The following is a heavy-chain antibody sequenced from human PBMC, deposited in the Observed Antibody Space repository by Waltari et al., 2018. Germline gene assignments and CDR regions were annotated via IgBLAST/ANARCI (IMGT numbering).Heavy chain of an antibody. V-gene: IGHV4-34*01. J-gene: IGHJ5*02. D-gene: IGHD4-17*01. Sequence: QVQLQQWGAGLLKPSETLSLTCAVYGGSFSGYYWSWIRQPAGKGLEWNGEINHSGSTNSTPSLNGRVTISVDTSKNQFSLQLSSVTAADTAVYYCARAPGTVTVTSGWFDPWGQGTLVTVSS. CDR3: ARAPGTVTVTSGWFDP. CDR2: INHSGST. CDR1: GGSFSGYY.